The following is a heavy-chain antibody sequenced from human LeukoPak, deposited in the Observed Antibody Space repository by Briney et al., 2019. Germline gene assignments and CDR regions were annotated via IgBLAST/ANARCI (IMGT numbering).Heavy chain of an antibody. V-gene: IGHV1-2*02. J-gene: IGHJ4*02. Sequence: ASVKVSCKASGYTFTKNFLHWVRQAPGQGLEWMGWINPNDGGTLYAQKFQGRVTMTTDTSITTAYMEMSTLTPDDKAVYYCARDDYGDLQYFENWGQGTLVTVSS. CDR3: ARDDYGDLQYFEN. CDR1: GYTFTKNF. D-gene: IGHD4-17*01. CDR2: INPNDGGT.